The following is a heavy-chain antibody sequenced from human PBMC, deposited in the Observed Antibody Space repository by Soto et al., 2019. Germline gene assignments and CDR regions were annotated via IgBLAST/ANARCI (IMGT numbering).Heavy chain of an antibody. CDR2: ISYDGSNK. CDR1: GFTFSSYG. D-gene: IGHD3-3*01. CDR3: AKTYDFWSGYSGYYGMDV. V-gene: IGHV3-30*18. J-gene: IGHJ6*02. Sequence: GGSLRLSCAASGFTFSSYGMHWVRQAPGKGLEWVAVISYDGSNKYYADSVKGRFTISRDNSKNTLYLQMNSLRAEDTAVYYCAKTYDFWSGYSGYYGMDVWGQGTKVTVSS.